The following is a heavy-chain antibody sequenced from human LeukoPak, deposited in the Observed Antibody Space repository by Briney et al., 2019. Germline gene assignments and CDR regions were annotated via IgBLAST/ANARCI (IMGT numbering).Heavy chain of an antibody. V-gene: IGHV4-39*01. CDR2: INHSGSA. CDR1: GGSISSSSYY. D-gene: IGHD4-11*01. CDR3: ARQELTTVGGDAFDI. Sequence: MASETLSLTCTVSGGSISSSSYYWSWVRQPPGKGLEWIGEINHSGSANYNPSLKSRVTISVDTSKNQFSLKLSSVTAADTAVYYCARQELTTVGGDAFDIWGQGTMVTVSS. J-gene: IGHJ3*02.